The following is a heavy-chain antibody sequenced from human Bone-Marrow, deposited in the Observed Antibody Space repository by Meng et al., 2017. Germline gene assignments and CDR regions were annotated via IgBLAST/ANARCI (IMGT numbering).Heavy chain of an antibody. D-gene: IGHD1-26*01. CDR1: GYTFTSYG. CDR3: ARERYSGSYGPWFDP. V-gene: IGHV1-18*01. CDR2: ISAYNGNT. Sequence: ASVKVSCKASGYTFTSYGISWVRQAPGQGLEWMGWISAYNGNTNYAQKLQGRVTMTTDTSTSTAYMELRSLRSEDTAVYYCARERYSGSYGPWFDPWGQGTLVTVSS. J-gene: IGHJ5*02.